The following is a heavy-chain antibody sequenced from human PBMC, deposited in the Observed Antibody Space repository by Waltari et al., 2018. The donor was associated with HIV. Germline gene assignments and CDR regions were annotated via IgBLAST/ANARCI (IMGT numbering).Heavy chain of an antibody. CDR2: INPNSGGT. D-gene: IGHD3-16*02. Sequence: QVQLVQSGAEVKKPGASVKVSCKASGYTFTGYYMHWVRQAPGQGLEWMGRINPNSGGTNYAQKFQGRVTMTRDTSISTAYMELSRLRSDDTAVYYCVRVLTFGGVIVDDAFDIWGQGTMVTVSS. J-gene: IGHJ3*02. CDR3: VRVLTFGGVIVDDAFDI. CDR1: GYTFTGYY. V-gene: IGHV1-2*06.